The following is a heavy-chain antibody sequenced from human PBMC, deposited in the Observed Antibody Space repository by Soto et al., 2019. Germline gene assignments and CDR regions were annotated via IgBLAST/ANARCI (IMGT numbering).Heavy chain of an antibody. V-gene: IGHV1-8*02. CDR1: GYNFISSE. J-gene: IGHJ4*02. D-gene: IGHD6-6*01. Sequence: ASVKVSCKTSGYNFISSEISCVRQAPGQGLELMGWINPHTGETDATRKFQGRLTMTRNTSISTAYLELSSLTSEDTAVYYCAKKHSGSSLAYWGQGSLVTVSS. CDR2: INPHTGET. CDR3: AKKHSGSSLAY.